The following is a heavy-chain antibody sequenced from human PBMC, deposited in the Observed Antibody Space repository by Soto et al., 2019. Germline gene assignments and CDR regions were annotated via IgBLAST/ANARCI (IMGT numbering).Heavy chain of an antibody. D-gene: IGHD3-22*01. J-gene: IGHJ4*02. Sequence: QVQLVQSGAEVKKPGASVKVSCKASGYTFNTYGMSWVRPAPGQGLDRLGRISNYNDNTKYAESLQGRDTMTTDTTTSKAYMEVRNLGSDDTAVYYCARGPTDYSDNSGNYFLDYWGQGTLVTVSS. V-gene: IGHV1-18*01. CDR2: ISNYNDNT. CDR1: GYTFNTYG. CDR3: ARGPTDYSDNSGNYFLDY.